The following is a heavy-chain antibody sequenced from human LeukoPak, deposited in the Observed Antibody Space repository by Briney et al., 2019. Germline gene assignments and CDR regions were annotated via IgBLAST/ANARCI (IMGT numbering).Heavy chain of an antibody. J-gene: IGHJ4*02. CDR1: GYTFSMYN. CDR3: AKDRAMVRGVMISD. V-gene: IGHV1-46*01. Sequence: ASVKVSCKASGYTFSMYNMHWVRQAPGQGLEWMGIINPSGGTSYAQKLQGRITMTRDTSTSTLYMELSSLRSEDTAVYYCAKDRAMVRGVMISDWGQGTLVTVSS. D-gene: IGHD3-10*01. CDR2: INPSGGT.